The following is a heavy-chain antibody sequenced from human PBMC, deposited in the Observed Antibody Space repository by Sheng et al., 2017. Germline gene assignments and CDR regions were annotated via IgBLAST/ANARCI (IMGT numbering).Heavy chain of an antibody. V-gene: IGHV4-38-2*02. J-gene: IGHJ4*02. CDR2: IYHSGST. CDR1: GYSISSGYY. D-gene: IGHD3-10*01. CDR3: ARGLLTYDY. Sequence: QVQLQESGPGLVKPSETLSLTCTVSGYSISSGYYWGWIRQPPGKGLEWIGSIYHSGSTYYNPSLKSRVTISVDTSKNQFSLKLSSVTAADTAVYYCARGLLTYDYWGQGTLVT.